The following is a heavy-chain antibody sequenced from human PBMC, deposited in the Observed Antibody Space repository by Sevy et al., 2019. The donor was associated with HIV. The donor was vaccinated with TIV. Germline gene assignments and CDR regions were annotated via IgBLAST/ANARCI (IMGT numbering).Heavy chain of an antibody. Sequence: GGSLRLSCAASGFIFSNHGMHWVRQAPGKGLEWVSSIGISSSYIYYADSVKGRFTISRDNAKNSLYLQMNSLRAEDMAVYYCARANLDSSGSYDAFDIWGQGTMVTVSS. V-gene: IGHV3-21*01. CDR1: GFIFSNHG. CDR3: ARANLDSSGSYDAFDI. J-gene: IGHJ3*02. D-gene: IGHD3-22*01. CDR2: IGISSSYI.